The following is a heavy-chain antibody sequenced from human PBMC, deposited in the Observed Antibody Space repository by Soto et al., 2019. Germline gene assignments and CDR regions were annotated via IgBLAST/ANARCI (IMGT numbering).Heavy chain of an antibody. CDR2: ISPSGGST. V-gene: IGHV1-46*01. CDR3: ARDACYIDVSWWFDP. CDR1: GSTFTSYY. J-gene: IGHJ5*02. Sequence: ASVKVSCKASGSTFTSYYMHWVRQAPEQGLEWMGIISPSGGSTSYAQKFQGRVTMTRATSTSTVYMELSSLRSEDTAVYYWARDACYIDVSWWFDPWGQGTLVSVCS. D-gene: IGHD3-10*02.